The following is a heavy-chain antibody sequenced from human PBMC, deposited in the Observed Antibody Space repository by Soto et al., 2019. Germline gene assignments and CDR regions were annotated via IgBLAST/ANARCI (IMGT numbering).Heavy chain of an antibody. CDR1: GYTFTSYY. Sequence: ASVKVSCKASGYTFTSYYMHWVRQAPGQGLEWMGIINPSGGSTSYAQKFQGRVTMTRDTSTSTVYMELSSLRSEDTAVYYCSIAAAGPHYYYYYMDVWGKGTTVTVSS. D-gene: IGHD6-13*01. V-gene: IGHV1-46*01. J-gene: IGHJ6*03. CDR3: SIAAAGPHYYYYYMDV. CDR2: INPSGGST.